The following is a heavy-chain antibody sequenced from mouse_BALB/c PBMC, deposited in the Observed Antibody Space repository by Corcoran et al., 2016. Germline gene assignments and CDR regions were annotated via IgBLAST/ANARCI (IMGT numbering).Heavy chain of an antibody. V-gene: IGHV1-9*01. D-gene: IGHD2-1*01. CDR1: GYTFSSYW. J-gene: IGHJ3*01. Sequence: QVQLQQSGAELMKPGASVKISCKATGYTFSSYWIEWVKQRPGHGLEWIGEILPGSGSTNYNEKFKGNATFTADTSSKTAYMQLSSLTSEDSAVYYCARSNYGNFAYWGQGTLVTVSA. CDR3: ARSNYGNFAY. CDR2: ILPGSGST.